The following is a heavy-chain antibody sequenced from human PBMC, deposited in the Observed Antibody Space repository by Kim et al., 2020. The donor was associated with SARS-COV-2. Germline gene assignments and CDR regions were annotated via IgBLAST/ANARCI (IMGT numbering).Heavy chain of an antibody. CDR1: GYTFSGYY. CDR3: ARDPSPYFGGGMDV. Sequence: ASVKVSCKSSGYTFSGYYMAWVRQAPGQGLEWMGRINPNSGADYAHKFQDRVTMTTDKSIRTAYMEMTGLRSDDTAVYYCARDPSPYFGGGMDVWGQGTT. V-gene: IGHV1-2*06. J-gene: IGHJ6*02. D-gene: IGHD3-10*01. CDR2: INPNSGA.